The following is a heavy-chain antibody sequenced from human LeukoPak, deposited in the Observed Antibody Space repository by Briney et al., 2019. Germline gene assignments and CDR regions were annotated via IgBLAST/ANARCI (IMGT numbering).Heavy chain of an antibody. Sequence: GGSLRLSCAASGFTFSNYWMTWVRQAPGKGLEWVANIKQDGSHKYYVDSVKGRLTISRDNAKNSVYLQVNSLTVEDTAVYYCARIGYSRSSLDYWGQGTLVTVSS. CDR2: IKQDGSHK. V-gene: IGHV3-7*01. D-gene: IGHD6-13*01. CDR1: GFTFSNYW. J-gene: IGHJ4*02. CDR3: ARIGYSRSSLDY.